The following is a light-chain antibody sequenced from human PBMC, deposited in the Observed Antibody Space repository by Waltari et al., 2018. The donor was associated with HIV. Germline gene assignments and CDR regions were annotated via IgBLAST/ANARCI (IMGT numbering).Light chain of an antibody. J-gene: IGKJ2*01. V-gene: IGKV4-1*01. CDR3: HQYCNTPYT. CDR1: QSLLYSSDNKNC. CDR2: WAS. Sequence: DIVMTQSPDSMVVSLGARATINCTSRQSLLYSSDNKNCLAWLHQKPGQPPRLLIYWASTRESGVPDRFSGSGSGTNFTLTISSLQAEDVAGYYCHQYCNTPYTFGQGTKVEIK.